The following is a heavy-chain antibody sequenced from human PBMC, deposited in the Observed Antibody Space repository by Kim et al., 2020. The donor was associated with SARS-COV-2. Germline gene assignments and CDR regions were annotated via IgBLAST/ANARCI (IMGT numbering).Heavy chain of an antibody. J-gene: IGHJ6*02. CDR2: IYPGDSDT. V-gene: IGHV5-51*01. CDR1: GYSFTSYW. Sequence: GESLKISCKGSGYSFTSYWIGWVRQMPGKGLEWMGIIYPGDSDTRYSPSFQGQVTISADKSISTAYLQWSSLKASDTAMYYCARSYYDILTGYYVNYYYYYGMDVWGQGTTVTVSS. CDR3: ARSYYDILTGYYVNYYYYYGMDV. D-gene: IGHD3-9*01.